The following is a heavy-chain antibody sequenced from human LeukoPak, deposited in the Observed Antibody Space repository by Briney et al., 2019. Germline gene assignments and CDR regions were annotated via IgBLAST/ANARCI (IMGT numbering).Heavy chain of an antibody. Sequence: PGGSLRLSCTASGFTFGDYAMSWVRQAPGKGLEWVGFIRSKAYGGTTEYAASVKGRFTIPRDDSKSIAYLQMNSLKTEDTAVYYCTRGSGRRVDYWGQGTLVTVSS. J-gene: IGHJ4*02. CDR3: TRGSGRRVDY. CDR1: GFTFGDYA. V-gene: IGHV3-49*04. D-gene: IGHD3-3*01. CDR2: IRSKAYGGTT.